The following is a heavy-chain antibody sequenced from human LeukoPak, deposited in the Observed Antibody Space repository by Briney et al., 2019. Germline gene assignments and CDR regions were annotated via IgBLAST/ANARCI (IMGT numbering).Heavy chain of an antibody. CDR2: IFYSGST. D-gene: IGHD6-13*01. CDR1: GGSIRSHY. V-gene: IGHV4-59*11. CDR3: AREAAAGNWFDP. J-gene: IGHJ5*02. Sequence: MPSETLSLTCTVSGGSIRSHYWSWIRQPPGKGLEWIGYIFYSGSTKYNPSLKSRVTISVDTSKNQFSLKLSSVTAADTAVYYCAREAAAGNWFDPWGQGTLVTVSS.